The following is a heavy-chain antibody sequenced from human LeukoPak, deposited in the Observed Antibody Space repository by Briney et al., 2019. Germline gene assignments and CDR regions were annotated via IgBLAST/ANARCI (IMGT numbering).Heavy chain of an antibody. Sequence: GGSLRLSCAASGFTFSSYARHWVRQAPGKGLEWVAVIPYDGSNKYYADSVKGRFTISRDNAKNSLYLQMNSLRAEDTAVYYCASLSIYSSSSEEPDYWGQGTLVTVSS. CDR1: GFTFSSYA. J-gene: IGHJ4*02. CDR3: ASLSIYSSSSEEPDY. CDR2: IPYDGSNK. D-gene: IGHD6-6*01. V-gene: IGHV3-30*04.